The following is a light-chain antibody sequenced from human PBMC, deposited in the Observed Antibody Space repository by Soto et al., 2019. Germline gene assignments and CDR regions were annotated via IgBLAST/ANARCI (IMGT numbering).Light chain of an antibody. CDR2: TTS. CDR1: QSISGH. J-gene: IGKJ1*01. CDR3: QQGYSRPRT. Sequence: DIQMTQSPSSLSASVGDRVTITCRASQSISGHLNWYQQKPGKAPNLLIYTTSNLESGVPSRFSGSGAGTDFTLTISRLQPEDFATYFCQQGYSRPRTFGQGTKVDIK. V-gene: IGKV1-39*01.